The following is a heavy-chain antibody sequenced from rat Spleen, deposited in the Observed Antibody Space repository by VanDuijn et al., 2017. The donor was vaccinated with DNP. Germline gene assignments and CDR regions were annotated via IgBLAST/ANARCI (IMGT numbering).Heavy chain of an antibody. CDR2: INEDSSTI. CDR1: GFNFNDYW. CDR3: TPRVAGYSEE. J-gene: IGHJ2*01. D-gene: IGHD1-11*01. V-gene: IGHV4-2*01. Sequence: EVKLVESGGGLVQPGRSLKLSCEASGFNFNDYWMGWVRQAPGKGLEWIGEINEDSSTINYTPSLKDKFTISRDNAQNTLYLQMDNLRSEDTATYYCTPRVAGYSEEWGQGVMVTVSS.